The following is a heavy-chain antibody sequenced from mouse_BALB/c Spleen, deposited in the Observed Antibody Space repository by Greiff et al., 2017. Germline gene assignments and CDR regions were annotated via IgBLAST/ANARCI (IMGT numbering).Heavy chain of an antibody. CDR1: GFNIKDYY. Sequence: EVQLQQSGAELVRPGALVKLSCKASGFNIKDYYMHWVKQRPEQGLEWIGWIDPENGNTIYDPKFQGKASITADTSSNTAYLQLSSLTSEDTAVYYCARRDSYDGYYNYYAMDYWGQGTSVTVSS. CDR2: IDPENGNT. V-gene: IGHV14-1*02. CDR3: ARRDSYDGYYNYYAMDY. J-gene: IGHJ4*01. D-gene: IGHD2-3*01.